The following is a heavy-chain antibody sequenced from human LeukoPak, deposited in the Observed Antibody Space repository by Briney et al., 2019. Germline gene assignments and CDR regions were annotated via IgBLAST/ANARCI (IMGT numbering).Heavy chain of an antibody. V-gene: IGHV3-21*01. CDR1: GFTFSSYS. CDR3: ARPNCSSTSCYTDWYFDL. D-gene: IGHD2-2*02. J-gene: IGHJ2*01. CDR2: ISSSSSYI. Sequence: GGSLRLSCAASGFTFSSYSMNWVRQAPGKGLEWVSSISSSSSYIYYTDSVRGRFTISRDNATNSLYLQMNSLRAEDTAVYYSARPNCSSTSCYTDWYFDLWGRGTLVTVSS.